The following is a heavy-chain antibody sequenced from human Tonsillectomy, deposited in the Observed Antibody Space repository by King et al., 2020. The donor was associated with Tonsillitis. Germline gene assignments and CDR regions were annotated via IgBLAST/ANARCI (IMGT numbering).Heavy chain of an antibody. Sequence: VQLVESGGGVVQPGRSLRLSCAASGFTFSRYGIHWVRQAPGKGLEWVAVISYDGSNKYYADSVKGRFTISRDNSRTTLYLQMHSLRAEDTAVYYCAKDEGSSGYTDAFDIWGQGTMVTVSS. CDR2: ISYDGSNK. V-gene: IGHV3-30*18. J-gene: IGHJ3*02. CDR1: GFTFSRYG. CDR3: AKDEGSSGYTDAFDI. D-gene: IGHD3-22*01.